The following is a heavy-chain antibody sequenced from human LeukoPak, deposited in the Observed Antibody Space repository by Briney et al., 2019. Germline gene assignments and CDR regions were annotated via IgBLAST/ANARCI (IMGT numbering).Heavy chain of an antibody. J-gene: IGHJ3*02. CDR2: INHSGNT. CDR1: GGSISSFY. D-gene: IGHD2-8*01. V-gene: IGHV4-59*08. CDR3: ACLSSNGRRAFDI. Sequence: SETLSLTCTVSGGSISSFYWTWIRQTPGKGLEWVGYINHSGNTNHNPSLKSRVTVSVDTSKSQFSLKLSPVTAADTAVYYCACLSSNGRRAFDIWGQGTMVTVSS.